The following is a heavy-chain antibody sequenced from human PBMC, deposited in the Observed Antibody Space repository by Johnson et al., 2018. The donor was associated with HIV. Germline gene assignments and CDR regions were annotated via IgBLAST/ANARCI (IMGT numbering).Heavy chain of an antibody. D-gene: IGHD6-6*01. Sequence: QVQLVESGGGLVQPGGSLRLSCAASGFTFSSYWMHWVRQAPGKGLEWVAVISYDGSNKYYADSVKGRFPISRDNSKNTLYLQMNSLRAEDTAVYYCAKDLSIAARPAAFDIWGQGTMVTVSS. J-gene: IGHJ3*02. CDR2: ISYDGSNK. V-gene: IGHV3-30*18. CDR3: AKDLSIAARPAAFDI. CDR1: GFTFSSYW.